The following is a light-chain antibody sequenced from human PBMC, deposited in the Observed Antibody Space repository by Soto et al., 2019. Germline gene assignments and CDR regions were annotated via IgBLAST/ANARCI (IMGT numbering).Light chain of an antibody. J-gene: IGKJ2*01. V-gene: IGKV1-39*01. Sequence: DIHMTQSPSSLSASVGDRVTITCRASQSISSYVNWYQQKSGQAPKLVIYAASSLRSGVPSRFSGTGSGTDFTLTITSLQPEDFASYHCQQSYSTPPTFGQGTKLEIK. CDR3: QQSYSTPPT. CDR1: QSISSY. CDR2: AAS.